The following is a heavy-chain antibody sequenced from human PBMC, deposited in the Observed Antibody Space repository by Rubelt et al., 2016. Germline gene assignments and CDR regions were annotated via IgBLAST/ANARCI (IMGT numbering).Heavy chain of an antibody. Sequence: VTGEGLEWVSAISGSGGSTYYADSVKGRFTISRDNSKNTLYLQMNSLRPEDTVVYYCARDGIAAAGYYYYYGMDVWGQGTTVTVSS. V-gene: IGHV3-23*01. J-gene: IGHJ6*02. D-gene: IGHD6-13*01. CDR3: ARDGIAAAGYYYYYGMDV. CDR2: ISGSGGST.